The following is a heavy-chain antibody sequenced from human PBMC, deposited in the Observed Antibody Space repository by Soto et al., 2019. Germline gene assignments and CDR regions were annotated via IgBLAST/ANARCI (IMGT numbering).Heavy chain of an antibody. CDR2: INHSGST. V-gene: IGHV4-34*01. D-gene: IGHD3-3*01. J-gene: IGHJ5*02. Sequence: QVQLQQWGAGLLKPSETLSLTCAVYGGSFSGYYWSWIRQPPGKGLEWIGEINHSGSTNYNPSLKSRVTISVDTSKNQFSLKLSSVTAADTAVYYCARGQIPRITIFGVVTYNWFDPWGQGTLVTVSS. CDR1: GGSFSGYY. CDR3: ARGQIPRITIFGVVTYNWFDP.